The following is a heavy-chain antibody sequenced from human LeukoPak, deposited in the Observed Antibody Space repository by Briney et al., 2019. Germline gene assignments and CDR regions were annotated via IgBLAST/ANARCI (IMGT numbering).Heavy chain of an antibody. Sequence: SETLSLTCTVSGYSISSGYYWGWIRQPPGKGLEWIGSIYHSGSTYYNPSLKSRVTISVDTSKNQFSLKLSSVTAADTAVYYCARVRGGSGSYQFDYWGQGTLVTVSS. D-gene: IGHD3-10*01. V-gene: IGHV4-38-2*02. CDR2: IYHSGST. J-gene: IGHJ4*02. CDR3: ARVRGGSGSYQFDY. CDR1: GYSISSGYY.